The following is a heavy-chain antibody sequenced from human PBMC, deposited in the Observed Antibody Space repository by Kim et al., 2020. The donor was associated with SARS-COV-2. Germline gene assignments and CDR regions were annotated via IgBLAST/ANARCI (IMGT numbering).Heavy chain of an antibody. J-gene: IGHJ4*02. CDR3: ARGLRYSSSPRSH. CDR2: INHSGST. V-gene: IGHV4-34*01. CDR1: GGSFSGYY. Sequence: SETLSLTCAVYGGSFSGYYWSWIRQSPGKGLEWIGEINHSGSTNYNPSLKSRVTISVDTSKNQFSLKLSSVTAADTAVYYCARGLRYSSSPRSHWGQGTL. D-gene: IGHD6-6*01.